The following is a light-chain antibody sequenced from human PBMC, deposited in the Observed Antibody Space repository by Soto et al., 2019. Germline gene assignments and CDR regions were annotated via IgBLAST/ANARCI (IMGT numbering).Light chain of an antibody. CDR1: QGVSNW. J-gene: IGKJ2*01. CDR2: AAS. Sequence: DIPMTQSPSSVSASVGDRVTITCRASQGVSNWLARYQQKPGKAPKLLIYAASTLRSRVPSRFRGNGSGADYTVTISSLQPEDFATYYCEQANSFPYTCGQGTKLEIK. V-gene: IGKV1-12*01. CDR3: EQANSFPYT.